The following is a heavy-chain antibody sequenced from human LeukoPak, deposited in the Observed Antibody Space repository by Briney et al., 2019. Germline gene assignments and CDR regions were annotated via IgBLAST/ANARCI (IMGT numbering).Heavy chain of an antibody. D-gene: IGHD6-19*01. CDR2: IYYSGST. CDR3: ARGSVAVAGSGFDP. V-gene: IGHV4-39*07. J-gene: IGHJ5*02. CDR1: GGSISSSSYY. Sequence: SETLSLTCTVSGGSISSSSYYWGWIRQPPGKGLEWIGSIYYSGSTYYNPSLKSRVTISVDTSKNPFSLKLSSVTAADTAVYYCARGSVAVAGSGFDPWGQGTLVTVSS.